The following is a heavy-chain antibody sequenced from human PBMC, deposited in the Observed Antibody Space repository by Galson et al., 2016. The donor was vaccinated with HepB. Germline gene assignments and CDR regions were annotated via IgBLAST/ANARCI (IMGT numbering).Heavy chain of an antibody. CDR2: IYQSGTT. V-gene: IGHV4-4*02. CDR3: AREGSTRNYFDP. Sequence: SETLSLTCAVSGGSVSSYNWWNWFRQPPGKGLEWIGEIYQSGTTNFNPSLKSQVTMSMDKNKNELSLKMSSVTAADTAVYDCAREGSTRNYFDPWGQGTLVIVSS. D-gene: IGHD3-10*01. J-gene: IGHJ4*02. CDR1: GGSVSSYNW.